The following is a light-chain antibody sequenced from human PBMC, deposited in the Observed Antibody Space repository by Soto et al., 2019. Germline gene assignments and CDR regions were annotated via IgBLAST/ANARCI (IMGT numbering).Light chain of an antibody. CDR3: CSYAGSYKWV. CDR1: SSDVGGYNY. V-gene: IGLV2-11*01. Sequence: QSVLTQPRSVSGSPGQSVTISCTGTSSDVGGYNYVSWYQQHPGKAPKLMIYDVSKRPSGVPDRFSGSKSGNTASLTISGLQAEDEAGYYCCSYAGSYKWVFGGGTKLTVL. J-gene: IGLJ3*02. CDR2: DVS.